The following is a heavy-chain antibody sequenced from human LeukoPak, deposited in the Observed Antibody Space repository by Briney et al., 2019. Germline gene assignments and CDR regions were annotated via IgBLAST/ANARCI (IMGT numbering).Heavy chain of an antibody. CDR2: ISAGADST. CDR3: ARGAYGDYDS. Sequence: GGSLRLSCAASAFTFSSYAMSWVRQAPGKGLEWVSAISAGADSTYYADSVQGRFTISRDNSKNTLYLQMSGLRAEDTAVYFCARGAYGDYDSCGQGTLVTVSS. V-gene: IGHV3-23*01. D-gene: IGHD4-17*01. J-gene: IGHJ5*01. CDR1: AFTFSSYA.